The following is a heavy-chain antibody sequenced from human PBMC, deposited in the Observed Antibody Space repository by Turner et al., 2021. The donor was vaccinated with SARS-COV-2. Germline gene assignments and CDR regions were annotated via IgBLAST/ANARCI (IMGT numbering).Heavy chain of an antibody. CDR2: IYNDGNT. V-gene: IGHV3-53*01. Sequence: EAQVVESGGGLIQPGGSLRLSCAASGFSVSSNFMTWVRQAPGEGLEWVSVIYNDGNTNYADSVKGRFTISRDSSKNTVYLQMNSLRAEDTAVYYCVRALSSLMDQWGQGTLVTVSP. D-gene: IGHD2-2*01. J-gene: IGHJ4*02. CDR3: VRALSSLMDQ. CDR1: GFSVSSNF.